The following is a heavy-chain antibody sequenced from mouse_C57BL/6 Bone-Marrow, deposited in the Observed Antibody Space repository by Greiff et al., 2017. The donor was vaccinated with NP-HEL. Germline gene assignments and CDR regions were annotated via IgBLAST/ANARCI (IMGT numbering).Heavy chain of an antibody. D-gene: IGHD1-1*01. CDR2: IHPNSGST. V-gene: IGHV1-64*01. J-gene: IGHJ4*01. CDR3: ARWRGTYAMDY. Sequence: VQLKQPGAELVKPGASVKLSCKASGYTFTSYWMHWVKQRPGQGLEWIGMIHPNSGSTNYNEKFKSKATLTVDKSSSTAYMQLSSLTSEDSAVYYCARWRGTYAMDYWGQGTSVTVSS. CDR1: GYTFTSYW.